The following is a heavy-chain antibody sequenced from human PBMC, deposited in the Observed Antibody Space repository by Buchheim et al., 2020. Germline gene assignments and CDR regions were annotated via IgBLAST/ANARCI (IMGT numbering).Heavy chain of an antibody. Sequence: MQLVESGGGVVQPGRSLRLSCAASGFTFSSYGMHWVRQAPGKGLEWGAVISYDGSNKYYADSVKGRLTISRDNSRNTLYLQMNSLRADDTAVYYCAKVHRPYSSGWYYFDYWGQGTL. CDR2: ISYDGSNK. CDR1: GFTFSSYG. D-gene: IGHD6-19*01. CDR3: AKVHRPYSSGWYYFDY. J-gene: IGHJ4*02. V-gene: IGHV3-30*18.